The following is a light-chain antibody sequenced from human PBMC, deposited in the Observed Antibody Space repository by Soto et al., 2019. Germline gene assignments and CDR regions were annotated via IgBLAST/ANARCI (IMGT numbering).Light chain of an antibody. CDR1: QSVLYSSNNKNY. Sequence: DIVMTQSPDSLAVSLGERATINCKSSQSVLYSSNNKNYLAWYQQKPGQPPKLLIYWASTRESGVPDRFSGSGSGTDFTLTISSLQAEDVAVYYCQQYYSTPRSFGPGTRWISN. CDR2: WAS. J-gene: IGKJ3*01. CDR3: QQYYSTPRS. V-gene: IGKV4-1*01.